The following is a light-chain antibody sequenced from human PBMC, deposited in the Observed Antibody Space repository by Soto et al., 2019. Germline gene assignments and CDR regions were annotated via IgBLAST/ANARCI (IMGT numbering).Light chain of an antibody. CDR3: QTWGSGIAV. V-gene: IGLV4-69*01. CDR1: SGHSSYA. Sequence: QPVLTQSPSASASLGASVKLTCTLSSGHSSYAIAWHQQQPEKGPRYLMKINSDGSHSKGDGIPDRFSGSSSGAERYLTISSLPSEDEADYYCQTWGSGIAVFGGGTQLTVL. CDR2: INSDGSH. J-gene: IGLJ7*01.